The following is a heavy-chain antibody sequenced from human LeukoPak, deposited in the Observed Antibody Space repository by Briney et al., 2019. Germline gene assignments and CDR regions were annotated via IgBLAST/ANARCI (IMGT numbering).Heavy chain of an antibody. CDR3: AREYDFWSGPLGY. CDR1: GGSISSSNW. V-gene: IGHV4-4*02. Sequence: PSGTLSLTCAVSGGSISSSNWWSWVRQPPGKGLEWIGEIYHSGSTNYNPSLKSRVTISVDKSKNQFSLKLSSVTAADTAVYYCAREYDFWSGPLGYWGQGTLVTVSS. J-gene: IGHJ4*02. D-gene: IGHD3-3*01. CDR2: IYHSGST.